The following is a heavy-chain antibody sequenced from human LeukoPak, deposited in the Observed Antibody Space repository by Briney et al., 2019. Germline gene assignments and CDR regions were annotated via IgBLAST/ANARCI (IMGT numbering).Heavy chain of an antibody. CDR3: ARDLSEGFDY. V-gene: IGHV1-69*06. CDR1: GGTFSSYA. Sequence: ASVKVSCKASGGTFSSYAISWVRQAPGQGLEWMGGIIPIFGTANYAQKFQGRVTITADKSTSTAYMELNSLRSEDTAVYYCARDLSEGFDYWGQGTLVTVSS. CDR2: IIPIFGTA. J-gene: IGHJ4*02. D-gene: IGHD2/OR15-2a*01.